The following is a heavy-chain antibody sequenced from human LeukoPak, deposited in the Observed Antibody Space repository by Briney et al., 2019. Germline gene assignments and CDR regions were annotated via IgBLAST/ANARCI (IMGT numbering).Heavy chain of an antibody. CDR1: GFTFTNYA. J-gene: IGHJ4*02. CDR3: VVYTGGYRSQF. D-gene: IGHD5-24*01. Sequence: GGSLRLSCAASGFTFTNYAMSWVRQAPGKGLEWVSAISDRGDRQYYADSVKGRFAISRDNSMNTLRLQMNSLSVEDTAVYYCVVYTGGYRSQFWGQGTLVTVSS. V-gene: IGHV3-23*01. CDR2: ISDRGDRQ.